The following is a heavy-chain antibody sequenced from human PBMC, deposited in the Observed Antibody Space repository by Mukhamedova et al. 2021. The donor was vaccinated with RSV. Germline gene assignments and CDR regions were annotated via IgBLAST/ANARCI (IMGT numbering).Heavy chain of an antibody. Sequence: YATEYGASVKGRFTISRDDSKNTAYLQMNSLETEDTALCYCTSSTMNDYDLFDSLGQGTLVTVSS. V-gene: IGHV3-73*01. J-gene: IGHJ4*02. CDR3: TSSTMNDYDLFDS. D-gene: IGHD4-17*01. CDR2: YAT.